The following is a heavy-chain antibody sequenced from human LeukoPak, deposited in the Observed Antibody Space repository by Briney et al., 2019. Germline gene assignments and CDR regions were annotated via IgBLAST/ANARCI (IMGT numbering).Heavy chain of an antibody. D-gene: IGHD3-9*01. V-gene: IGHV4-59*08. J-gene: IGHJ4*02. CDR3: ARDYDILTGSDY. CDR2: IYYSGST. Sequence: SETLSLTCTVSGTSISSSYWNWIRQPPGKGLEWIGYIYYSGSTNYNPSLKSRVTISVDTSKNQFSLKLSSVTAADTAVYYCARDYDILTGSDYWGQGTLVTVSS. CDR1: GTSISSSY.